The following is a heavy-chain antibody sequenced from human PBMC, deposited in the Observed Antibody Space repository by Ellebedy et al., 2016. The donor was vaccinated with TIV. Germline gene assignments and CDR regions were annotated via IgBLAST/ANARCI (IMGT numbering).Heavy chain of an antibody. Sequence: GGSLRLXXAASGFTFSNHALHWVRQSPGKGLEWVAVISYDGGHKDCADSVKGRFSISRDNSKNTVYLQMNSLGVDDTGVYYCARGDSSGYHYVEYCDFWGQGTQVTVSS. CDR2: ISYDGGHK. CDR3: ARGDSSGYHYVEYCDF. J-gene: IGHJ4*02. V-gene: IGHV3-30-3*01. D-gene: IGHD3-22*01. CDR1: GFTFSNHA.